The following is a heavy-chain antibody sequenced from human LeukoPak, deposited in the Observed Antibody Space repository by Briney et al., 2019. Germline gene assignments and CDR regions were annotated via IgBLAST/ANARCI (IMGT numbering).Heavy chain of an antibody. J-gene: IGHJ4*02. CDR3: ARHPRRSGSAPFDY. Sequence: GSLRLSCAASGFTFSSYGMHWVRQPPGKGLEWIGYIYYSGSTNYNPSLKSRVTISVDTSKNQFSLKLNSMTAADTAVYYCARHPRRSGSAPFDYWGQGTLVTVSS. CDR2: IYYSGST. V-gene: IGHV4-59*08. CDR1: GFTFSSYG. D-gene: IGHD3-10*01.